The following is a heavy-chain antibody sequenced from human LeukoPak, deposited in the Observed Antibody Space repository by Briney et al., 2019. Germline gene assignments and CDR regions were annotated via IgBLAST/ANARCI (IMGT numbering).Heavy chain of an antibody. CDR3: AKSWHYYGSELYFDY. CDR1: GFTFSSYW. V-gene: IGHV3-7*03. Sequence: GGSLRLSCAASGFTFSSYWMNWVRQAPGKGLEWVANIKEDGSEKNYVDSVKGRFTISRDNSKNTLYLQMNSLRAEDTAVYYCAKSWHYYGSELYFDYWGQGTLVTVSS. D-gene: IGHD3-10*01. CDR2: IKEDGSEK. J-gene: IGHJ4*02.